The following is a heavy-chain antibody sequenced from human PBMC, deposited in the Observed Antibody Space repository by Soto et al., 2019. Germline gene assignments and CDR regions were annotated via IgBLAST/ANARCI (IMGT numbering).Heavy chain of an antibody. Sequence: HPGGSLRLSCAASGFPISSYWIHWVRQAPGKGLVWVSRIHNDGSGTSYADSVKGRFTIPRDNAKTPLYLQMNSLRAEDTAVYYSARTRTKEDDAFDFRGQGTMLTVSS. CDR3: ARTRTKEDDAFDF. J-gene: IGHJ3*01. CDR2: IHNDGSGT. V-gene: IGHV3-74*01. CDR1: GFPISSYW.